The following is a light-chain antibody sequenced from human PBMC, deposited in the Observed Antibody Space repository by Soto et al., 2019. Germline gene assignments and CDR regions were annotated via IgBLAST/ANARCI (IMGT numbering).Light chain of an antibody. Sequence: VLTHSPATLSVSPGERATLSCRASQSVSSNLAWYQQKPGQAPRLLIYGASSRATGIPDRFSGSGSGTDFTLTIIRLEPEDFTVYYCQLYGISPDTFGQGGLLEI. V-gene: IGKV3-20*01. CDR2: GAS. J-gene: IGKJ5*01. CDR3: QLYGISPDT. CDR1: QSVSSN.